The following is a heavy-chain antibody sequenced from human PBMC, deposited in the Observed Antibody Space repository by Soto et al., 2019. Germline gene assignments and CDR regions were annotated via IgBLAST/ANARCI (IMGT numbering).Heavy chain of an antibody. Sequence: GGSLRLSCTASGFTFGDYATSWFRQAPGKGLEWVGFIRSKAYGGTTEYAASVKGRFTISRDDSKSIAYLQMNSLKTEDTAVYYCTRVYDSSGYYLLPRVWYFDYWGQGTLVTVSS. CDR2: IRSKAYGGTT. V-gene: IGHV3-49*03. D-gene: IGHD3-22*01. J-gene: IGHJ4*02. CDR1: GFTFGDYA. CDR3: TRVYDSSGYYLLPRVWYFDY.